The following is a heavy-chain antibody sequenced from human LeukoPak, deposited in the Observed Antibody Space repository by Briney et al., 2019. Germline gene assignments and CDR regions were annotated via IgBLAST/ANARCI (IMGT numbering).Heavy chain of an antibody. J-gene: IGHJ4*02. V-gene: IGHV5-51*01. CDR3: ARRYGVDDDSDY. Sequence: GESLKISCKGSGYSFTTYWIGWVRQMPGKGLECMGIIYPGDSETRYNPSFQGQVTISADKSISTAYLQWSSLKASDTAMYYCARRYGVDDDSDYWGQGTLVTVSS. CDR1: GYSFTTYW. CDR2: IYPGDSET. D-gene: IGHD4-17*01.